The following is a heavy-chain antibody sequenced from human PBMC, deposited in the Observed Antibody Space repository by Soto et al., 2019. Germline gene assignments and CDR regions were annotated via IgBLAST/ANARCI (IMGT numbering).Heavy chain of an antibody. CDR2: ISYDGSNK. Sequence: GGSLRLSCASSGFAFNTYSMHWVRQAPGRGLEWVAVISYDGSNKFYADSVKGRFTISRDNSKNTLYLEMNSLRGEDTAVYYCAKVSPMGYFFDFWGQGTLVTVSS. CDR1: GFAFNTYS. CDR3: AKVSPMGYFFDF. V-gene: IGHV3-30-3*01. J-gene: IGHJ4*02.